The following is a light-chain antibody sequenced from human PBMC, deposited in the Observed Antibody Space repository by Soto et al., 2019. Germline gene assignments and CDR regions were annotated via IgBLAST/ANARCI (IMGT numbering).Light chain of an antibody. Sequence: EIVLTQSPATLSLSPGERATLSCRASQSVSSYLAWYQQRPGQAPRLLIYDVSNGATGIPARFSGSGSGTDFTLTISSLEPEDFAVYYGQQSSYWPLTFGGGTKVEVK. CDR3: QQSSYWPLT. CDR2: DVS. J-gene: IGKJ4*01. V-gene: IGKV3-11*01. CDR1: QSVSSY.